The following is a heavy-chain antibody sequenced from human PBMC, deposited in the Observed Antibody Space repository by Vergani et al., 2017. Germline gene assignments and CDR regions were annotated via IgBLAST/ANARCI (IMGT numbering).Heavy chain of an antibody. D-gene: IGHD4-17*01. V-gene: IGHV4-34*10. J-gene: IGHJ4*02. CDR1: GGSFSGYY. Sequence: QVQLQESGPGLVKPSETLSLTCAVYGGSFSGYYWSWIRKPPGKGLEWIGEINHSGSTNYNPYLKSRVTISVDTSKNQFYLKLSSVTAADTAVYYCAKAPDYGDYFDYWGQGTLVTVSS. CDR2: INHSGST. CDR3: AKAPDYGDYFDY.